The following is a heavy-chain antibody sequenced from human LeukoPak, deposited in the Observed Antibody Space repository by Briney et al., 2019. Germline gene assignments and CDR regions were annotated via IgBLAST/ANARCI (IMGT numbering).Heavy chain of an antibody. D-gene: IGHD4-17*01. CDR2: MSYDGGNK. CDR1: GFNFSNYG. Sequence: GRSLRLSCAASGFNFSNYGMHWLRQAPGKELAWVAVMSYDGGNKYYADSVKGRFSISRDNSKNTLYLQMNSLRTEDTAVYYCAKDRQGDYGDFDSPDYWGQGTLVTVSS. J-gene: IGHJ4*02. V-gene: IGHV3-30*18. CDR3: AKDRQGDYGDFDSPDY.